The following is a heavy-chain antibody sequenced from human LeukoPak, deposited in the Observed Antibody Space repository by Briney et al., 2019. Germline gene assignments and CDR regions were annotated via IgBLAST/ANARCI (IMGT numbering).Heavy chain of an antibody. V-gene: IGHV5-51*01. CDR2: IYPGDSDT. CDR3: ARHEAGKYYYGSGSSYYYYYYMDV. Sequence: GESLKISCKGSGYSFTSYWIGWVRQMPGKGLEWMGIIYPGDSDTRYSPSFQGQVTSSADKSISTAYLQWSSLKASDTAMYYCARHEAGKYYYGSGSSYYYYYYMDVWGKGTTVTVSS. J-gene: IGHJ6*03. CDR1: GYSFTSYW. D-gene: IGHD3-10*01.